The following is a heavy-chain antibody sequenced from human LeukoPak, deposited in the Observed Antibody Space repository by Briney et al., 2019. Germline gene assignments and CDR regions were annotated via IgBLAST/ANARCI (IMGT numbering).Heavy chain of an antibody. V-gene: IGHV4-34*01. CDR2: MNHSGST. Sequence: PSETLSLTCAVYGGSFSGSHWSWIRQPPGKGLEWIGEMNHSGSTNYNPSLKSRVTTSVDTPKNQFFLKLTSVTAADTAIYYCARGRYNWNGFDPWGQGTLVTVSS. CDR1: GGSFSGSH. J-gene: IGHJ5*02. D-gene: IGHD1-1*01. CDR3: ARGRYNWNGFDP.